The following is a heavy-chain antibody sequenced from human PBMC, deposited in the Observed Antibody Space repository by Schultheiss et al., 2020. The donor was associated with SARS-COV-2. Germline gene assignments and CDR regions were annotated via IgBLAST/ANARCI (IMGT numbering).Heavy chain of an antibody. CDR3: ARSGSFDI. V-gene: IGHV3-23*01. Sequence: GGSLRLSCAASGFTFSNYAMTWVRQAPGKGLEWVSSITGSGGGTYYADSVTGRFTISRDNAKNSLYLQMNSLRAEDTAVYYCARSGSFDIWGQGTMVTVSS. CDR2: ITGSGGGT. CDR1: GFTFSNYA. J-gene: IGHJ3*02.